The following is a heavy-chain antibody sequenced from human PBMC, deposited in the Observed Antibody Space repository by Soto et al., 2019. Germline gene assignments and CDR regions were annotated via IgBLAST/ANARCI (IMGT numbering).Heavy chain of an antibody. J-gene: IGHJ6*03. CDR3: ARESGGATATLDYYYFYMDV. V-gene: IGHV1-2*02. CDR2: MNPNSGDT. D-gene: IGHD5-12*01. CDR1: GYRFSDYY. Sequence: QVQLVQSGAEVKKPWASVTVSCKASGYRFSDYYLHWVRQAPGQGPEWMGWMNPNSGDTKYAQKFKGRVTMTRDTSVRTAFMELNWLKSDDTAVYYCARESGGATATLDYYYFYMDVWGIGTTVTVSS.